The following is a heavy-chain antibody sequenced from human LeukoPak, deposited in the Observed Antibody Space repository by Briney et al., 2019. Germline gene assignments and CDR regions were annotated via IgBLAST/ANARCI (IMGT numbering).Heavy chain of an antibody. J-gene: IGHJ6*03. CDR1: GFTFSSYS. CDR3: ASLRGHYYYYMDV. Sequence: PGGSLRLSCAASGFTFSSYSMNWVRQAPGKGLEWVSYISSSGSTIYYADSVKGRFTISRDNVKNSLYLQMTSLRAEDTAVYYCASLRGHYYYYMDVWGKGTTVTISS. V-gene: IGHV3-48*04. CDR2: ISSSGSTI. D-gene: IGHD3-16*01.